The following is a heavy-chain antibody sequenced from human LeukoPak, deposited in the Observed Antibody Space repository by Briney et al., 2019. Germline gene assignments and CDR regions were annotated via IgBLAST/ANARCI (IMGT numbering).Heavy chain of an antibody. Sequence: SETLSLTCTVSGGSISSSSYYWGWIRQPPGKGLEWIGSIYYSGSTYYNPSLKSRVTISVDTSKNQFSLKLSSVTAADTAVYYCARGVVVVVAAPRPFDCWGQGTLVTVSS. D-gene: IGHD2-15*01. J-gene: IGHJ4*02. CDR3: ARGVVVVVAAPRPFDC. CDR2: IYYSGST. CDR1: GGSISSSSYY. V-gene: IGHV4-39*07.